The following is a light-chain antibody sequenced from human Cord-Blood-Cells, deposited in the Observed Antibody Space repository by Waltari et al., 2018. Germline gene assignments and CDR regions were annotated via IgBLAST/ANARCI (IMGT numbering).Light chain of an antibody. Sequence: IVMTHSPATLSVSPGDRATLSCRASQSVSSNLAWYQQKPGQAPRLLIYGASTRATGIPARFSGSGSGTEFTLTISSLQSEDFAVYYCQQYNNWPFTFGPGTKVDIK. J-gene: IGKJ3*01. CDR2: GAS. CDR3: QQYNNWPFT. V-gene: IGKV3-15*01. CDR1: QSVSSN.